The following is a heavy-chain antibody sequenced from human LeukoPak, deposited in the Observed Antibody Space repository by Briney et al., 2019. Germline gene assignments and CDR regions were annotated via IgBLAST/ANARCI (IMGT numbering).Heavy chain of an antibody. CDR1: GFTFNSYS. Sequence: PGGSLRLSCAASGFTFNSYSMNWVRQAPGKGLEWVSSISSSSSYIYYADSVKGRFTISRDNAKNSLYLQMNSLIAEDTAVYYCAREISGPLAAAGGYYYYYMDVWGKGTRSPSP. CDR3: AREISGPLAAAGGYYYYYMDV. J-gene: IGHJ6*03. V-gene: IGHV3-21*01. D-gene: IGHD6-13*01. CDR2: ISSSSSYI.